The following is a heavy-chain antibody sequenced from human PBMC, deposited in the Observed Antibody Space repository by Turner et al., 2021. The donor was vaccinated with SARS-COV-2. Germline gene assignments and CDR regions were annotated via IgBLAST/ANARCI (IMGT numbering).Heavy chain of an antibody. CDR3: ARVRGGLRFLEWPYYFDS. D-gene: IGHD3-3*01. Sequence: QVQLHESGPGLVKPSETLSLSCPVSGDSINNYYWGWIRQPPGKGLEWIGFIFHTGTTTYNSSLKSRVTMAVDTSRSLFSLNMTSVTASDTAIYFCARVRGGLRFLEWPYYFDSWGQGTLVTVSS. J-gene: IGHJ4*02. CDR2: IFHTGTT. CDR1: GDSINNYY. V-gene: IGHV4-59*13.